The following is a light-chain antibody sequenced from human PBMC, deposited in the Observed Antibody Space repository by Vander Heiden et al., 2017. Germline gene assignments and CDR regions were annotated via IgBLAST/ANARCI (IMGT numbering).Light chain of an antibody. CDR3: SSYTSSSTLEVV. J-gene: IGLJ2*01. Sequence: QSALTQPASVSGSPGQPITISCTGTSSDVGGYNYVSWYQQHPGKAPKLMISDVSNRPSGVSNRFSGSKSGNTASLTISGLQAEDEADYYCSSYTSSSTLEVVFGGGTKLTVL. V-gene: IGLV2-14*03. CDR1: SSDVGGYNY. CDR2: DVS.